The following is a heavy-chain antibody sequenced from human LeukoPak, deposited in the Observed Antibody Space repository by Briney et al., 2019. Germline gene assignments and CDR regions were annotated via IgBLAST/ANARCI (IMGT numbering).Heavy chain of an antibody. CDR1: GFTFSSYA. V-gene: IGHV3-23*01. Sequence: GGSLRLSCAASGFTFSSYAMSWVRQAPGKGLEWVSGFSGSGGGTDYADSVRGRFTISRDNSKNTLYLQMNSLRAEDTAVYYCAKDRGATAWYYFDYWGQGTLVTVSS. J-gene: IGHJ4*02. D-gene: IGHD5-12*01. CDR2: FSGSGGGT. CDR3: AKDRGATAWYYFDY.